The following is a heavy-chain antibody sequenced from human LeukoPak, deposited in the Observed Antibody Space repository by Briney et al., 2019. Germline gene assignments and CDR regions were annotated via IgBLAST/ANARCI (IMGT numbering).Heavy chain of an antibody. J-gene: IGHJ6*04. Sequence: GRSLRLSCAASGFTFDDYAMHWVRQAPGKGLEWVSGISWNSGSIGYADSVKGRFTISRDNAENSLYLQMNSLRAEDTALYYCEKDSAGAGENYYGRAVGAKGPRVTVS. CDR1: GFTFDDYA. D-gene: IGHD6-25*01. CDR2: ISWNSGSI. V-gene: IGHV3-9*01. CDR3: EKDSAGAGENYYGRAV.